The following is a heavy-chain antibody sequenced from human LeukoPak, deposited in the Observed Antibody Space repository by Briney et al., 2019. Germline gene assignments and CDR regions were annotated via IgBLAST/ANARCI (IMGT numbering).Heavy chain of an antibody. D-gene: IGHD3-22*01. J-gene: IGHJ3*02. CDR1: GYNFATYW. Sequence: GESLKISCKGSGYNFATYWIGWVRQMPGKGLEWMGIIFPGDSDARYSPSFQGQVTISADKSISTAYLQWSSLKASDTAMYYCARQNSHYYDSSGYYYGGAFDIWGQGTMVTVSS. CDR3: ARQNSHYYDSSGYYYGGAFDI. V-gene: IGHV5-51*01. CDR2: IFPGDSDA.